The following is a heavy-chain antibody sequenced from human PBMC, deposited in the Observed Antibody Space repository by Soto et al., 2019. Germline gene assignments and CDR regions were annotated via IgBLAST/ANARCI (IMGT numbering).Heavy chain of an antibody. V-gene: IGHV3-30-3*01. D-gene: IGHD5-18*01. CDR1: GFTFNNYA. Sequence: VQLVESGGGVVQPGRSLRLSCAASGFTFNNYAMHWVRQAPGKGLEWVAFISYDGSSKYYADSVTGRFTISRDNSRNTLYLQMNSLRAEDTAVYYCARGDGYIYGNTFDSWGQGTLVTVSS. J-gene: IGHJ4*02. CDR2: ISYDGSSK. CDR3: ARGDGYIYGNTFDS.